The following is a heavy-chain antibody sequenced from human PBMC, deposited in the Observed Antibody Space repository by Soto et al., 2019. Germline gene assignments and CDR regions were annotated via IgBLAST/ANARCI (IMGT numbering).Heavy chain of an antibody. CDR3: ARDASYYSLWSGYYPSRNGMDV. CDR1: GFNFSTSG. V-gene: IGHV3-30*03. J-gene: IGHJ6*02. CDR2: ISNDGSRQ. Sequence: GGSLRLSCAASGFNFSTSGMDWVRQVPGKGLEWVAVISNDGSRQYYAESVKGRFTISRDNSRNTVYLQMNSLRADDTAVYYCARDASYYSLWSGYYPSRNGMDVWGQGTTVTVSS. D-gene: IGHD3-3*01.